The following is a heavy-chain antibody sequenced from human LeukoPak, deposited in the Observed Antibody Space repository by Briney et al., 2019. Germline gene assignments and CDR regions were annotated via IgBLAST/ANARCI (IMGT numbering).Heavy chain of an antibody. CDR3: ARGWLAETTVVTPYNY. V-gene: IGHV1-69*13. Sequence: SVQVSCKASGGTFSSYDISWVRPAPGQGLEWMGGITPIFGTAKYAQKFQGRVTITAVESMSTAYMELSSLRSEDTAVYYCARGWLAETTVVTPYNYWGQGTLVTVSS. D-gene: IGHD4-23*01. CDR2: ITPIFGTA. CDR1: GGTFSSYD. J-gene: IGHJ4*02.